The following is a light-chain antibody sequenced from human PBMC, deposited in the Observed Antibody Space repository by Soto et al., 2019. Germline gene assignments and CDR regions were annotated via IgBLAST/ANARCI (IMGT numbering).Light chain of an antibody. CDR3: QSYDNILSVV. CDR1: SSNIGAGYD. CDR2: GNG. Sequence: QSVLTQPPSVSGAPGQRVTIPCTGSSSNIGAGYDVHWYQQLPGTAPKLLIYGNGNRPSGVPDRFSGSKSGTSASLAITGLQAEDEADYYCQSYDNILSVVFGGGTQLTVL. V-gene: IGLV1-40*01. J-gene: IGLJ2*01.